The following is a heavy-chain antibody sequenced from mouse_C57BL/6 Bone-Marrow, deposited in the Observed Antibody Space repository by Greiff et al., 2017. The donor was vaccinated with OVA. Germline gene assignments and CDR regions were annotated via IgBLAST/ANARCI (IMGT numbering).Heavy chain of an antibody. CDR2: IDPSDSYP. Sequence: QVQLQQPGAELVKPGASVKLSCKASGYTFTSYWMPWVKQRPGQGLEWIGEIDPSDSYPNYNQKFKGKATLTVDTSSSTAYMQLSSLTCEDSAVYYCAREDGSSYCWYFDVWGTGTTVTVSS. D-gene: IGHD1-1*01. CDR1: GYTFTSYW. V-gene: IGHV1-50*01. J-gene: IGHJ1*03. CDR3: AREDGSSYCWYFDV.